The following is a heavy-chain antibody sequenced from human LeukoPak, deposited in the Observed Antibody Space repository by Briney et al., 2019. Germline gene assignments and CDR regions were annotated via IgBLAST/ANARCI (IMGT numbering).Heavy chain of an antibody. Sequence: ASVKVSCKASGGTFSSYAISWVRQAPGQGLEWMGGIIPIFGTASYAQKFQGRVTITADESTSTAYMELSSLRSEDTAVYYCARSETYYYGSGSRWYFDYWGQGTLVTVSS. J-gene: IGHJ4*02. D-gene: IGHD3-10*01. V-gene: IGHV1-69*13. CDR1: GGTFSSYA. CDR3: ARSETYYYGSGSRWYFDY. CDR2: IIPIFGTA.